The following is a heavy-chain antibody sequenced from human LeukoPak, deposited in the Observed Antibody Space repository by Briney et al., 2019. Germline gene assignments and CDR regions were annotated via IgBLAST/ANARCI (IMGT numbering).Heavy chain of an antibody. CDR2: IRSKANSYAT. V-gene: IGHV3-73*01. J-gene: IGHJ4*02. CDR1: GFTFSASA. CDR3: TRLYSNGYDY. Sequence: PGGSLRLSCAASGFTFSASAMHWVRQASGKGLEWVGRIRSKANSYATAYAASVKGRFTISRDDSKNTAYLQMNSLKTEDTAVYYCTRLYSNGYDYWAREPWSPSPQ. D-gene: IGHD5-18*01.